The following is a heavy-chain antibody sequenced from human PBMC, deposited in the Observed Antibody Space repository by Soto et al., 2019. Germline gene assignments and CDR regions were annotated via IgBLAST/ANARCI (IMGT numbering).Heavy chain of an antibody. CDR1: GGSISSGCYY. CDR2: IYYSGST. D-gene: IGHD6-6*01. CDR3: ARDGGSSYPYYYYYGMDV. V-gene: IGHV4-31*02. J-gene: IGHJ6*02. Sequence: PSETLSLTCTVSGGSISSGCYYWSWIRQHPGKGLEWIGYIYYSGSTYYNPSLKSRVTISVDTSKNQFSLKLSSVTAADTAVYYCARDGGSSYPYYYYYGMDVWGQGTTVTVS.